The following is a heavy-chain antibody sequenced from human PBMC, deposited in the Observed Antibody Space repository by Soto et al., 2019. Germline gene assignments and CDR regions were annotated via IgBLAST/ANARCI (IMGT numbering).Heavy chain of an antibody. CDR1: GFTFSSYG. V-gene: IGHV3-30*18. D-gene: IGHD3-22*01. CDR2: ISYDGSNK. CDR3: AKSPSMAIVVVIAFDI. J-gene: IGHJ3*02. Sequence: HHGGSLRISCAASGFTFSSYGMHWVRQAPGKGLEWVAVISYDGSNKYYADSVKGRFTISRDNSKNTLYLQMNSLRAEDTAVYYCAKSPSMAIVVVIAFDIWGQGTMVTVSS.